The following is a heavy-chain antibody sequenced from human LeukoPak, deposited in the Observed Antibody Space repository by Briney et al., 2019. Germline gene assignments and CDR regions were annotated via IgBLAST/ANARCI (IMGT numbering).Heavy chain of an antibody. CDR1: GYTFTVYY. V-gene: IGHV1-2*02. CDR2: INPYSGDT. CDR3: AREGQAAAGTHRGYYYYGMDV. D-gene: IGHD6-13*01. J-gene: IGHJ6*02. Sequence: GASVKVSCKASGYTFTVYYMHWVRQAPGQGLEWMGWINPYSGDTNSAQKFQARVTMTTDTSINTAYMEVSRLRSDDTAVYYCAREGQAAAGTHRGYYYYGMDVWGQGTTVTVSS.